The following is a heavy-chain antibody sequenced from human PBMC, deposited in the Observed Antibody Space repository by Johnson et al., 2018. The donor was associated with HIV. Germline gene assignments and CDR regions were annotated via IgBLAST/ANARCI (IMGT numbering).Heavy chain of an antibody. Sequence: VQLVESGGGLVQPGGSLRLSCAASGFIFRNYWMYWVRQAPGKGLVWVARIYSDGSDTAYADSVKGRFTISRDNAKNSLYLQMNSLRAEDTSVYYCARGQLDNAFDIWGQGTMVTVFS. J-gene: IGHJ3*02. CDR1: GFIFRNYW. V-gene: IGHV3-74*03. CDR2: IYSDGSDT. CDR3: ARGQLDNAFDI. D-gene: IGHD6-13*01.